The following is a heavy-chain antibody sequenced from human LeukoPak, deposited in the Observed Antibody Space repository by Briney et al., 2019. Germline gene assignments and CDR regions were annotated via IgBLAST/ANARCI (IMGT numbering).Heavy chain of an antibody. V-gene: IGHV5-51*01. CDR1: GYSFPTYW. CDR2: IYPGDSET. J-gene: IGHJ4*02. CDR3: ARRHYYGSGSYFDFFDY. D-gene: IGHD3-10*01. Sequence: GESLKISCKGSGYSFPTYWIGWVRQMPGKGLEWMGIIYPGDSETIYSPSFQGQVTISADRSISTAYLQWTSLKASDTAMYYCARRHYYGSGSYFDFFDYWGQGTPVTVSS.